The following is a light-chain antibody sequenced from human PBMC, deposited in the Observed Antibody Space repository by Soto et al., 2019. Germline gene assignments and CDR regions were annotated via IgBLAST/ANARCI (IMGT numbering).Light chain of an antibody. Sequence: QSVLTQPASVSGSPGQSITISCTGTSSDVGGYSYVSWYQHHPGKAPKLMIYDVSDRPSGISNRFSASKSGNTASLTISGLQAEDEADYYCSSYTSSSTYVFGTGTKLTVL. CDR2: DVS. J-gene: IGLJ1*01. CDR1: SSDVGGYSY. V-gene: IGLV2-14*03. CDR3: SSYTSSSTYV.